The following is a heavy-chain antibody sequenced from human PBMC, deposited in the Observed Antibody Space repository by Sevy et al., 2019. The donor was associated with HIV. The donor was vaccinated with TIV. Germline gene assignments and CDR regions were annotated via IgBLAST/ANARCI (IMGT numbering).Heavy chain of an antibody. D-gene: IGHD2-8*01. CDR3: GLGLMRCFDL. Sequence: GVSLRLSCVASGFKSSMYWMSWVRQAPGKGLEWVANIKQDGSEKDDVDSVKGRFTISRDNAKNSLFLQMNNLRAEDTAVYYCGLGLMRCFDLWGRGTLVTVSS. CDR2: IKQDGSEK. CDR1: GFKSSMYW. J-gene: IGHJ2*01. V-gene: IGHV3-7*01.